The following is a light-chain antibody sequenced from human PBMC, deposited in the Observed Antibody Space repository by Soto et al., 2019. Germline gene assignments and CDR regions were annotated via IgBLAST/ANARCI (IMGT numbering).Light chain of an antibody. CDR1: QSVSGY. CDR2: DTS. CDR3: QQRSNWQYT. V-gene: IGKV3-11*01. Sequence: ELVLTQSPATLSLSPGERATLSCRASQSVSGYSAWYQQKPGQAPRPLIYDTSTRANGIPARFTCSGSGTYFTLPISGLEPEDFAVYYCQQRSNWQYTFGLGTRLEIK. J-gene: IGKJ2*01.